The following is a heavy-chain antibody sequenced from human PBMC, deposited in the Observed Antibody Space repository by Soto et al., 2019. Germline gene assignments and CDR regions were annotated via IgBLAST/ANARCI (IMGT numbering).Heavy chain of an antibody. J-gene: IGHJ6*02. V-gene: IGHV1-69*02. CDR3: AVQLCYPGYYYGMDV. Sequence: QVQLVQSGAEVKKPGSSVKVSCKASGGTFSSYTISWVRQAPGQGLEWMGRIIPILGIANYAQKFQGRVTITADKSTSTAYMELSSLRSEDTAVYYCAVQLCYPGYYYGMDVWGQGTTVTVSS. D-gene: IGHD5-18*01. CDR1: GGTFSSYT. CDR2: IIPILGIA.